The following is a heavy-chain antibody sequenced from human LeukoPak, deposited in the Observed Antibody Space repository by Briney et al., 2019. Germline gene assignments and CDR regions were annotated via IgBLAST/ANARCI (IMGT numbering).Heavy chain of an antibody. D-gene: IGHD3-10*01. CDR3: ADSGERGSGSYDYLDN. J-gene: IGHJ4*02. Sequence: SLKVSCKPSLGTSCRYAIRCVPRGPRQGLGWVGGIFPIFGAANSAQKFQGRVTITADKSTSTAYMELTSQRSEDTAVYYGADSGERGSGSYDYLDNWGQGTLVTVSS. CDR2: IFPIFGAA. CDR1: LGTSCRYA. V-gene: IGHV1-69*06.